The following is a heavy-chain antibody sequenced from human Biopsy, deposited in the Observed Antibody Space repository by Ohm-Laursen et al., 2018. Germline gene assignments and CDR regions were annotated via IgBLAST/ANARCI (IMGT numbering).Heavy chain of an antibody. V-gene: IGHV4-61*01. J-gene: IGHJ6*02. CDR3: ARDVKRYCSGTSCYSGYFGMDV. Sequence: SETLSLTCIVSGGSVSDSFHFWSWIRQPPGKGLEWIGDVYYSGTTNYNPSLKSRLTISVDTSKNQFSLNLNSVTAADTAVYFCARDVKRYCSGTSCYSGYFGMDVWGQGTTATVS. D-gene: IGHD2-2*01. CDR1: GGSVSDSFHF. CDR2: VYYSGTT.